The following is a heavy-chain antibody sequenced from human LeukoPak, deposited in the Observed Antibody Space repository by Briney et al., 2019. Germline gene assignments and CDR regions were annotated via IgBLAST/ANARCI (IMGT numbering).Heavy chain of an antibody. Sequence: GASVKVSCKASGFTFTSSVVQWVRQARGQRLEWIGWIVVGSGNTNYAQKFQERVTITRDMSTSTAYMELSSLRSEDTAVYYCAARSSSTWYAFDIWGQGTMVTVSS. J-gene: IGHJ3*02. D-gene: IGHD6-13*01. CDR1: GFTFTSSV. CDR2: IVVGSGNT. V-gene: IGHV1-58*01. CDR3: AARSSSTWYAFDI.